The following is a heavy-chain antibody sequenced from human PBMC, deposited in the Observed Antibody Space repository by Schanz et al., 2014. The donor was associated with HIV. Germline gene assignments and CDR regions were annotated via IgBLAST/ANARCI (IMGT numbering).Heavy chain of an antibody. CDR3: TRDNRDPDCSRFSYYGTDV. CDR1: GGTFSTYA. J-gene: IGHJ6*02. CDR2: IVPIFGTK. D-gene: IGHD2-21*02. V-gene: IGHV1-69*01. Sequence: QVQLVQSGAEVKKPGSSVKVSCKTLGGTFSTYAVSWVRQAPGQGLEWMGGIVPIFGTKNYAQRFQGRVSITADESTSTAYMDLSGLRSEDTAVYYCTRDNRDPDCSRFSYYGTDVWGQGTTVTVSS.